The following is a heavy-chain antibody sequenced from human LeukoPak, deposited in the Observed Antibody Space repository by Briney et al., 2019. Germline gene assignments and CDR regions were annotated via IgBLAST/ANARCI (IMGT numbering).Heavy chain of an antibody. CDR2: ISSSSSYT. J-gene: IGHJ4*02. CDR1: GGSVSSGS. V-gene: IGHV3-11*06. D-gene: IGHD2-8*01. Sequence: LSLTCTVSGGSVSSGSFHWSWIRQAPGKGLEWVSYISSSSSYTNYADSVKGRFTISRDNAKNSLYLQMNSLRAEDTAVYYCARDPMEYCTNGVCRHYFDYWGQGTLVTVSS. CDR3: ARDPMEYCTNGVCRHYFDY.